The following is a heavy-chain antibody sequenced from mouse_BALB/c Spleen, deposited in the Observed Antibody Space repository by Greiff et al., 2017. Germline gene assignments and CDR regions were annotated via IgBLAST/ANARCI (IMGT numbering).Heavy chain of an antibody. CDR2: ISDGGSYT. V-gene: IGHV5-4*02. CDR1: GFTFSDYY. Sequence: EVKLVESGGGLVKPGGSLKLSGAASGFTFSDYYMYWVRQTPEKRLEWVATISDGGSYTYYPDSVKGRFTISRDNAKNNLYLQMSSLKSEDTAMYYCARDEPFDYWGQGTTLTVSS. J-gene: IGHJ2*01. CDR3: ARDEPFDY.